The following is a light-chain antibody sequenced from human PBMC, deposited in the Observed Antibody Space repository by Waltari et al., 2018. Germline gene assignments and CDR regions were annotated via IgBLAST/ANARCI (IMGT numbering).Light chain of an antibody. J-gene: IGLJ1*01. CDR1: RSDVGAYTL. V-gene: IGLV2-14*03. CDR3: SSHTTAKTYV. CDR2: AVN. Sequence: QSALTQPASMSGSLGQSITISCTGTRSDVGAYTLVSWYHQQPGRAPRVIIFAVNDRPSGVSRRFSASKSGNTASLTISGLQAEDEADYYCSSHTTAKTYVFGTGTRVTVL.